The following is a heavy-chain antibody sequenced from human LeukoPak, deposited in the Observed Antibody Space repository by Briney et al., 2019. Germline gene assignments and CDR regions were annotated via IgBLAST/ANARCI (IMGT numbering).Heavy chain of an antibody. CDR3: ARERPSIADDAFDI. D-gene: IGHD2/OR15-2a*01. CDR2: ISYDGSNK. Sequence: GGSLRLSCAASGFTFSSYGMHWVRQAPGKGLEWVAVISYDGSNKYYADSVKGRFTISRDNSKNTLYLQMNSLRAEDTAVYYCARERPSIADDAFDIWGQGTMVTVSS. V-gene: IGHV3-30*03. CDR1: GFTFSSYG. J-gene: IGHJ3*02.